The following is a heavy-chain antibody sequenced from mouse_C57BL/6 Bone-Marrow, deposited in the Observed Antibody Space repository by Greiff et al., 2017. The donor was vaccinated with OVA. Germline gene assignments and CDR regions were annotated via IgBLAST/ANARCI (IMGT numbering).Heavy chain of an antibody. J-gene: IGHJ2*01. CDR1: GFTFSDYY. CDR3: ARDLGWLGSYFDY. CDR2: INYDGSST. V-gene: IGHV5-16*01. Sequence: EVQLVESEGGLVQPGSSMKLSCTASGFTFSDYYMAWVRQVPEKGLEWVANINYDGSSTYYLDSLKSRFIISRDNAKNILYLQMSSLKSEDTATYYCARDLGWLGSYFDYWGQGTTLTVSS. D-gene: IGHD2-2*01.